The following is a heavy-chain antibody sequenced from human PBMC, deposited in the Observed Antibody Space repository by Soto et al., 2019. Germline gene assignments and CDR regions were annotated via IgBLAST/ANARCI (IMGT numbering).Heavy chain of an antibody. CDR1: GYTFTSYG. Sequence: ASVKVSCKASGYTFTSYGIGWVRQAPGQGLEWMGWISAYNGNTNYAQKLQGRVTMTTDTSTSTAYMELRSLRSDDTAVYYCARDQRWLQFVYYYYGMDVWGQGTTVTVSS. CDR3: ARDQRWLQFVYYYYGMDV. J-gene: IGHJ6*02. D-gene: IGHD5-12*01. V-gene: IGHV1-18*04. CDR2: ISAYNGNT.